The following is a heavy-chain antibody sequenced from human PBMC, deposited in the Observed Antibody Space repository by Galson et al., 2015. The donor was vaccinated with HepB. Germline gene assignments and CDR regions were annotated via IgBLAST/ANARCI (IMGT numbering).Heavy chain of an antibody. J-gene: IGHJ4*02. V-gene: IGHV3-15*07. CDR2: IKSKVDGGTT. D-gene: IGHD3-9*01. CDR3: TPDYDTLTGYLPLGK. Sequence: SLRLSCAASGFTFKNAWMNWVRQAPGKGLEWVGRIKSKVDGGTTDYAAPVKGRFTISRDDSKDTLYVQMNSLKTEDTAVYYCTPDYDTLTGYLPLGKWGQGTLVTVSS. CDR1: GFTFKNAW.